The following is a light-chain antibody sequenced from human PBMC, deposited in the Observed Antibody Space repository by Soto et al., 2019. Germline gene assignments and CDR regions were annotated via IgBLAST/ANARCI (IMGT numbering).Light chain of an antibody. CDR1: QSVSSSY. CDR2: DAS. CDR3: QQYGSSGT. V-gene: IGKV3-20*01. J-gene: IGKJ1*01. Sequence: EIVLTQSPGTLSLSPGERATLSCRASQSVSSSYLAWYQQKPGQAPRLLIYDASNRAPGIPARFSGSGSGTDFTLTISRLEPEDFAVYYCQQYGSSGTFGQGTKVDI.